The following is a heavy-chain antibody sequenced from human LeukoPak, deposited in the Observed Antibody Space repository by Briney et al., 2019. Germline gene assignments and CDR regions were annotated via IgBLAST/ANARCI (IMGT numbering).Heavy chain of an antibody. D-gene: IGHD6-6*01. J-gene: IGHJ4*02. CDR2: IIPIFGTA. CDR1: GGTFSSYA. V-gene: IGHV1-69*05. CDR3: ASQGSSIAARPGDDY. Sequence: SVKVSCKASGGTFSSYAISWVRQAPGQGLEWMGGIIPIFGTANYAQKFQGRVTITTDESTSTAYMELSSLRSEDTAVYYCASQGSSIAARPGDDYWGQGTLVTVSS.